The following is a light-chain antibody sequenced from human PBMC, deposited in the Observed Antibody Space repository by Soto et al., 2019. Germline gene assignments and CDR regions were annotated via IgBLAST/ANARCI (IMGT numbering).Light chain of an antibody. Sequence: QSALTQPASVSGSPGQSITISCTGTSSDIGNYDFVSWYQQVPGTAPKAMIYEVSSRPSGVSNRFSGSKSGNTASLTISGLQPADEADYYCSSYTSANSLIFGGGTKLTVL. CDR2: EVS. CDR1: SSDIGNYDF. CDR3: SSYTSANSLI. V-gene: IGLV2-14*01. J-gene: IGLJ2*01.